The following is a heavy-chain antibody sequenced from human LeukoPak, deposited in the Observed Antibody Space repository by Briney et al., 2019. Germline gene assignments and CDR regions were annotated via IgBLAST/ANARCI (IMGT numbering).Heavy chain of an antibody. CDR2: IYPGDSDS. J-gene: IGHJ4*02. Sequence: GESLKISCKGSGYRFSSYWIGWVRQMPGKGLEWMGIIYPGDSDSRYSPSFQGQITISVDKSISTAYIQWSSLKASDTAMYFXXXXXNQYGGFEDFRIDYWGQGTPVTVSS. V-gene: IGHV5-51*06. CDR3: XXXXNQYGGFEDFRIDY. CDR1: GYRFSSYW. D-gene: IGHD3-10*01.